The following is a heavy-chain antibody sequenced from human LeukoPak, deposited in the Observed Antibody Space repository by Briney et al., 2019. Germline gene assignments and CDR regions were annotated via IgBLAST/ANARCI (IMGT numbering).Heavy chain of an antibody. D-gene: IGHD1-1*01. CDR3: ASGDTGIDY. Sequence: PGGSLRLSCAASGFTFSSYAMHWVRQAPGKGLEWVAVISYDGSNKYYADSVKGRFTISRDNSKNTLYLQMNSLRAEDTAVYYCASGDTGIDYWGQGTLATVSS. CDR1: GFTFSSYA. V-gene: IGHV3-30*01. J-gene: IGHJ4*02. CDR2: ISYDGSNK.